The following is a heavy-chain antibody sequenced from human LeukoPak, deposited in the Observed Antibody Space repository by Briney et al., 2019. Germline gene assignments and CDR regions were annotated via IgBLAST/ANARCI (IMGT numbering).Heavy chain of an antibody. V-gene: IGHV3-23*01. CDR3: AKANIVVVPAATRKYYYYYMDV. Sequence: PGGSLRLSCAASGFTFSSYAMSWVRQAPGKGLEWVSAISGSGGSTYYADSVKGGFTISRDNSKNTLYLQMNSLRAEDTAVYYCAKANIVVVPAATRKYYYYYMDVWGKGTTVTVSS. J-gene: IGHJ6*03. CDR1: GFTFSSYA. CDR2: ISGSGGST. D-gene: IGHD2-2*01.